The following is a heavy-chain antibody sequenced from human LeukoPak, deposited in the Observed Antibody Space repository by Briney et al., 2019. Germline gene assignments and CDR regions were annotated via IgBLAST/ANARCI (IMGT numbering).Heavy chain of an antibody. CDR3: AKAPIAAPGGY. J-gene: IGHJ4*02. Sequence: HPGGSLRLSCAASGFTLSSYAMSWVRQAPGKGLEWVSAISGSGGSTYYADSVKGRFTISRDNSKNTLYLQMNSLRAEDTAVYYCAKAPIAAPGGYWGQGTLVTVSS. CDR2: ISGSGGST. CDR1: GFTLSSYA. D-gene: IGHD6-13*01. V-gene: IGHV3-23*01.